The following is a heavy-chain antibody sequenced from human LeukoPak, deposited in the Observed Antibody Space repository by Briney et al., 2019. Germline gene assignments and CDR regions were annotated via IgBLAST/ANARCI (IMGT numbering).Heavy chain of an antibody. J-gene: IGHJ5*02. CDR2: ISGSDGRT. D-gene: IGHD2-15*01. Sequence: GVSLRLSCAASGFTFSSYAMSWVRQAPGKGLEWVSAISGSDGRTYYADSVKGRFTISRDNSKNTLYLQMNSLRAEDTAVYYCAKGYCSGGSCSNWFDPWGQGTLVTVPS. CDR1: GFTFSSYA. V-gene: IGHV3-23*01. CDR3: AKGYCSGGSCSNWFDP.